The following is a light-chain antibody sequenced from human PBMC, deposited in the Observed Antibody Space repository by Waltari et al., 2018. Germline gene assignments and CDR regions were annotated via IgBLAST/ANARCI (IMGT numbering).Light chain of an antibody. CDR3: NSYTGSSSWV. J-gene: IGLJ3*02. CDR2: DVS. Sequence: QSALTQPASVSGSPGQSITISCTGTSSDVGFYNYVSWYQQHPGKAPKLMIYDVSELPSGVSNRVSGSKSGNTAFLTISGLQAEDEADYYCNSYTGSSSWVFGGGTKLTVL. V-gene: IGLV2-14*01. CDR1: SSDVGFYNY.